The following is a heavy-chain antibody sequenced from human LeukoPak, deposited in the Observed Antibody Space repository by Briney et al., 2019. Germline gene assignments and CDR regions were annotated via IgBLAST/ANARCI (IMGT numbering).Heavy chain of an antibody. V-gene: IGHV3-7*01. CDR3: ITMVRGVIITYAGYFDY. CDR1: VFTFNSYW. Sequence: GGSLRLSCAASVFTFNSYWMSWVRQAPGKGLEGVANIKQDGSEKYYVDSVKGRFTISRHNAKNSLYLQMNSLRAEDTAVYYCITMVRGVIITYAGYFDYWGQGTLVTVSS. D-gene: IGHD3-10*01. CDR2: IKQDGSEK. J-gene: IGHJ4*02.